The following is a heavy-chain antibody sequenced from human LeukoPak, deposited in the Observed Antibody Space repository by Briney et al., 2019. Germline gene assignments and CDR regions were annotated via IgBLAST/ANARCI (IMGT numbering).Heavy chain of an antibody. CDR2: ISYDGSNK. CDR1: GFTFSSYG. V-gene: IGHV3-30*18. Sequence: GGSLRLSCAASGFTFSSYGMHWVRQAPGKGLEWVAVISYDGSNKYYADSVKGRFTISRDNSKNTLYLQMNSLRAEDTAVYYCAKDPRFGAVITKDSDYWGQGTLVTVSS. D-gene: IGHD3-3*01. J-gene: IGHJ4*02. CDR3: AKDPRFGAVITKDSDY.